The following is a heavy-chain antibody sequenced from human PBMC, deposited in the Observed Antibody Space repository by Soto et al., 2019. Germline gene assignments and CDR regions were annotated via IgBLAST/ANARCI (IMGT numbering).Heavy chain of an antibody. CDR3: ARGYQLRFVPRDGMDV. Sequence: QVQLVQSGAEVKKPGSSVKVSCKASGGTFSSYAISWVRQAPGQGLEWMGGIIPIYGTANYAQKFQGRVTITADESTSTAYMELSSLRSEDTAVYYCARGYQLRFVPRDGMDVWGQGTTVTVSS. D-gene: IGHD2-2*01. CDR1: GGTFSSYA. CDR2: IIPIYGTA. V-gene: IGHV1-69*01. J-gene: IGHJ6*02.